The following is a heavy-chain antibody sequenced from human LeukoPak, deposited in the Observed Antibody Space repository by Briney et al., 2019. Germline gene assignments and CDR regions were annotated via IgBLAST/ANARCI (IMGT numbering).Heavy chain of an antibody. CDR3: ARGVAPYCGGDCYSDYYYYYYMDV. CDR2: IYYSGST. V-gene: IGHV4-59*01. CDR1: GGSISSYY. Sequence: SETLSLTCTVSGGSISSYYWSWIRQLPGKGLEWIGYIYYSGSTNYNPSLKSRVTISVDTSKNQSSLKLSSVTAADTAVYYCARGVAPYCGGDCYSDYYYYYYMDVWGKGTTVTVSS. J-gene: IGHJ6*03. D-gene: IGHD2-21*01.